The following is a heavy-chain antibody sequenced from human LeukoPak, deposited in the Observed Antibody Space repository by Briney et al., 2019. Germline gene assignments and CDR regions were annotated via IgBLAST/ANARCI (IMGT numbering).Heavy chain of an antibody. D-gene: IGHD3-10*01. Sequence: GGSLRLSCAASGFTFSSYSMHWVRQAPGKGLEGVANIKRDGSEKYYVDSVKGRFIISRDNAKNSLYLQMNDLRAEDTAVYYCARGPWGWGTYYTVNGDWFDSWGQGALVSVCS. CDR2: IKRDGSEK. CDR3: ARGPWGWGTYYTVNGDWFDS. CDR1: GFTFSSYS. J-gene: IGHJ5*01. V-gene: IGHV3-7*01.